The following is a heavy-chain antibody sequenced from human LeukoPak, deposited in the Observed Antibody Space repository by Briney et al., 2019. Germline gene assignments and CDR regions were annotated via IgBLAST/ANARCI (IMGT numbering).Heavy chain of an antibody. Sequence: GGSLRLSCAASGFTFSRSWMSWVRQAPGKGLEWVANIKQDGNEKYYVDSVKGRFTISRDNSKNTLYLQMNSLRAEDTAVYYCARDGVVVPAAMEGYYFDYWGQGTLVTVSS. CDR1: GFTFSRSW. CDR3: ARDGVVVPAAMEGYYFDY. J-gene: IGHJ4*02. CDR2: IKQDGNEK. V-gene: IGHV3-7*01. D-gene: IGHD2-2*01.